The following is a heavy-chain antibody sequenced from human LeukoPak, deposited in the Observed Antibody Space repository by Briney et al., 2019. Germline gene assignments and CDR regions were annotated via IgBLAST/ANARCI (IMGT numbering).Heavy chain of an antibody. J-gene: IGHJ4*02. D-gene: IGHD3-10*01. CDR3: AKDTRGGSGSYVLDY. CDR2: ISYDGSNK. V-gene: IGHV3-30-3*01. CDR1: GFTFSSYA. Sequence: PGGSLRLSCAASGFTFSSYAMHWVRQAPGKGLEWVAVISYDGSNKYYADSVKGRFTISRDNSKNSLYLQMNSLRAEDTALYYCAKDTRGGSGSYVLDYWGQGTLVTVSS.